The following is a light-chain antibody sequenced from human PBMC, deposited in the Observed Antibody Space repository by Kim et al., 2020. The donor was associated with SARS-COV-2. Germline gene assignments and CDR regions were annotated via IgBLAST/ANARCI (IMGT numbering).Light chain of an antibody. CDR1: RTNIGSNA. Sequence: RVTIACSGARTNIGSNAVSWYQQLPATAPQPPIYANNQRPPGVPARFSGSKSGTSASLAISGLQSEDEADYYCGAWEDSLTGHWVFGGGTQLTVL. V-gene: IGLV1-44*01. CDR2: ANN. J-gene: IGLJ3*02. CDR3: GAWEDSLTGHWV.